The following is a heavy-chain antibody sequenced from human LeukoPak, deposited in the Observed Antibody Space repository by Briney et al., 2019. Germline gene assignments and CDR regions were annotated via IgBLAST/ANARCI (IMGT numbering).Heavy chain of an antibody. Sequence: GGSLRLSCAASGFSLTAYWMHWVRQAPGKGLMWVSRISPDGTTYYADSVRGRFTTSRDSAKNTLYLQMSSLRVEDTAVYYCAKARRDGGSSGEPQYYFDNWGQGTLVPVSS. CDR3: AKARRDGGSSGEPQYYFDN. D-gene: IGHD3-22*01. V-gene: IGHV3-74*01. CDR1: GFSLTAYW. CDR2: ISPDGTT. J-gene: IGHJ4*02.